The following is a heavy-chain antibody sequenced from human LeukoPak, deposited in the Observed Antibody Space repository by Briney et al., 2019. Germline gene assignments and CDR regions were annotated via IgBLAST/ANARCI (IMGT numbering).Heavy chain of an antibody. D-gene: IGHD3-10*01. CDR3: ARDENYYGSGSYPYY. Sequence: PGGSLRLSCAASGFTFSSYWMSWVRQAPGKGLEWVANIKQDGSGKYYVDSVKGRFTISRDNAKNSLYLQMNSLRAEDTAVYYCARDENYYGSGSYPYYWGQGTLVTVSS. CDR1: GFTFSSYW. J-gene: IGHJ4*02. V-gene: IGHV3-7*03. CDR2: IKQDGSGK.